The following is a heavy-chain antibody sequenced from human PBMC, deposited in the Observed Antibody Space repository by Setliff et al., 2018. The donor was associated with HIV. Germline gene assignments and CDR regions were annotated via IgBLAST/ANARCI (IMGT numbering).Heavy chain of an antibody. CDR1: GGFISSSSYY. Sequence: SETLSLTCTVSGGFISSSSYYWGWIRQPPGKGLEWIGSIYYSGSTYYNPSLKSRVTISVDTSKNQFSPKLSSVTAADTAVYYCARHGLLWFGAGYNWFDPWGQGTLVTVSS. CDR3: ARHGLLWFGAGYNWFDP. D-gene: IGHD3-10*01. CDR2: IYYSGST. V-gene: IGHV4-39*01. J-gene: IGHJ5*02.